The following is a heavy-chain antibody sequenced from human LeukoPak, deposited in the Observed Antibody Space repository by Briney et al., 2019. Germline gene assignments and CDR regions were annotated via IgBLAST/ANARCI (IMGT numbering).Heavy chain of an antibody. CDR2: IYYSGST. V-gene: IGHV4-30-4*01. D-gene: IGHD1-26*01. Sequence: SSETLSLTCTVSGGSINSGDYYWSWIRQPPGKGLEYIGYIYYSGSTNYNPSLKSRVTISVDTSKNQFSLKLSSVTAADTAVYYCARLGQRSGSYSTWGQGTLVTVSS. CDR3: ARLGQRSGSYST. CDR1: GGSINSGDYY. J-gene: IGHJ5*02.